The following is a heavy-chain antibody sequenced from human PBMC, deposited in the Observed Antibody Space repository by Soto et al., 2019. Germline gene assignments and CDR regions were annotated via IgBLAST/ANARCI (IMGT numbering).Heavy chain of an antibody. V-gene: IGHV4-39*01. CDR3: ARHRIEVVWRGFDF. D-gene: IGHD1-1*01. Sequence: SETLSLTCTVSADSSTISNSYWGWLRQPPGKGLQWIGSSSYNGGTFYNPSLKGRVAISVDTSKKQSSLQVTSVTAADTAVYYCARHRIEVVWRGFDFWGQGSPVTV. CDR2: SSYNGGT. J-gene: IGHJ4*02. CDR1: ADSSTISNSY.